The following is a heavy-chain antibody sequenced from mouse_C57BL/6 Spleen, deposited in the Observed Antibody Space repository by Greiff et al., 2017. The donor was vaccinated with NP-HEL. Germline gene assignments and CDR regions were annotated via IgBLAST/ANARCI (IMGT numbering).Heavy chain of an antibody. CDR1: GYAFSSSW. J-gene: IGHJ3*01. CDR2: IYPGDGDT. CDR3: ARPGYSNYAFAY. D-gene: IGHD2-5*01. Sequence: VKLQESGPELVKPGASVKISCKASGYAFSSSWMNWVKQRPGKGLEWIGRIYPGDGDTNYNGKFKGKATLTADKSSSTAYMQLSSLTSEDSAVYFCARPGYSNYAFAYWGQGTLVTVSA. V-gene: IGHV1-82*01.